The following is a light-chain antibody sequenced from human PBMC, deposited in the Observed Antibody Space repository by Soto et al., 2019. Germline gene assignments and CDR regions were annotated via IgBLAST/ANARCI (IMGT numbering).Light chain of an antibody. CDR1: SSDVGGYNY. CDR3: SSYTSSTMGDV. V-gene: IGLV2-14*01. Sequence: QSALTQPASVSGSPGQSITISCTGTSSDVGGYNYVSWYQQHPGKAPKLMIYEVSNRPSGVSNRFSGSKSGNTASLTISGLQAEDEADYYCSSYTSSTMGDVFGTGTKLTVL. CDR2: EVS. J-gene: IGLJ1*01.